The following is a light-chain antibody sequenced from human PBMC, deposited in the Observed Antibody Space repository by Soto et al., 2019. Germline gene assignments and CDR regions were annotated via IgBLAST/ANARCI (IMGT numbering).Light chain of an antibody. J-gene: IGLJ3*02. CDR1: SSNLGAGYD. CDR2: GNR. CDR3: QAYDYSLTASV. V-gene: IGLV1-40*01. Sequence: QAVLTQPPSVSGAPGQRVTLSCTGNSSNLGAGYDVHWYQQLPGAAPKLVIFGNRNRPSGVPERFSGSESGTSASLAITGLQAEDEADYYCQAYDYSLTASVFGGGTKLTVL.